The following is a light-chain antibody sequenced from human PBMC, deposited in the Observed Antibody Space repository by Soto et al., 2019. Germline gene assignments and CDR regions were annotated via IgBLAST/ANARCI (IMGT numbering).Light chain of an antibody. CDR2: GAA. CDR1: QSVNLN. J-gene: IGKJ1*01. CDR3: QQYNDWPRP. V-gene: IGKV3-15*01. Sequence: EVVMTQSPATLSVSPGDTVTLSCRASQSVNLNLAWYQRKPGQAPRLLIYGAASRATGIPVRFIGSGSGTEFTLSISGLQSEDFAVYYCQQYNDWPRPFGQGTKVEIK.